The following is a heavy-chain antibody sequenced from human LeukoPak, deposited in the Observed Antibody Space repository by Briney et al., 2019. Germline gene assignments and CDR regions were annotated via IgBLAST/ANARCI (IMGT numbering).Heavy chain of an antibody. D-gene: IGHD2-21*01. CDR1: GFTFSSYG. CDR3: AKDPAYSGWISKIDY. V-gene: IGHV3-30*02. Sequence: GGSLRLSCAASGFTFSSYGMHSVRQAPGKGLEWVAFIRYDGSNKYYADSVKGRFTISRDNSKKTLYLQMNSLRAEDTAVYYCAKDPAYSGWISKIDYWGQGTLVTVSS. CDR2: IRYDGSNK. J-gene: IGHJ4*02.